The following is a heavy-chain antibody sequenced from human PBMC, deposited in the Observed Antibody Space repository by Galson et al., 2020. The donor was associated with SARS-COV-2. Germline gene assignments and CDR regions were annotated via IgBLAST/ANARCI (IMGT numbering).Heavy chain of an antibody. D-gene: IGHD5-18*01. V-gene: IGHV4-39*01. J-gene: IGHJ4*02. CDR3: ARHQWIQVGLFYCDY. Sequence: SETLSLTCTVSGGSIRSSSYYWAGIRQPPGQGLEWIGSIYYSGSTYYNPSPKTRVTRSVDTSKNQFSLKLSSVTAADTAVYYGARHQWIQVGLFYCDYWGQGTLVTVSS. CDR1: GGSIRSSSYY. CDR2: IYYSGST.